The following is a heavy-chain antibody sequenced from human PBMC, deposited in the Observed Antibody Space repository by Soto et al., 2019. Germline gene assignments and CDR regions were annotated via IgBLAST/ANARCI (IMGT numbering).Heavy chain of an antibody. CDR1: GDSVSSNSAA. J-gene: IGHJ5*02. Sequence: SHTISLTCVISGDSVSSNSAAWNWIRQSPSRGLKWLGRTYYRSKWYNDYAISVKSRITINPDTSKNQFSLQLNSVTPEDTAVYYCARYPNYGGRPNWFDPCGQGTLVSVSS. D-gene: IGHD4-17*01. CDR3: ARYPNYGGRPNWFDP. V-gene: IGHV6-1*01. CDR2: TYYRSKWYN.